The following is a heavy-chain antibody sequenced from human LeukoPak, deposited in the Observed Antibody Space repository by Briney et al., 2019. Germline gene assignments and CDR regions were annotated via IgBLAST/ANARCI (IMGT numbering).Heavy chain of an antibody. Sequence: ASVKVSCKASGYTFTSYYMHWVRQAPGQGLEWMGIINPSGGSTSYAQKFQGRVTMTRDTSTSTVYMELSSLRSDDTAVYYCARDGATASEWLVPLVDYWGQGTLVTVSS. D-gene: IGHD6-19*01. CDR1: GYTFTSYY. V-gene: IGHV1-46*01. CDR2: INPSGGST. J-gene: IGHJ4*02. CDR3: ARDGATASEWLVPLVDY.